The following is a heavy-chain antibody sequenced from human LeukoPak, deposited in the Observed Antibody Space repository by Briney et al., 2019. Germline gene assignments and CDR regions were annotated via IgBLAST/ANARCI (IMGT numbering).Heavy chain of an antibody. CDR2: IYYSGST. CDR1: GGSISSSNYY. V-gene: IGHV4-39*01. CDR3: ARIIEMATIFAPFDP. D-gene: IGHD5-24*01. Sequence: PETLSLTCTVSGGSISSSNYYWGWIRQPPGKGLEWIGSIYYSGSTYYSPSLKSRVTISVDTSKNQFSLKLSSVTAADTAVYYCARIIEMATIFAPFDPWGQGTLVTVSS. J-gene: IGHJ5*02.